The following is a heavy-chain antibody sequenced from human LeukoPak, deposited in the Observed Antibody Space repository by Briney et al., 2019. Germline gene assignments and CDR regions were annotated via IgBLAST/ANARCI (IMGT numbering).Heavy chain of an antibody. CDR1: GGSISSGDYY. CDR2: MYYRRST. J-gene: IGHJ5*02. CDR3: ARPYYYDSRIDP. V-gene: IGHV4-30-4*01. D-gene: IGHD3-22*01. Sequence: PSETLSLTCTVSGGSISSGDYYWSWIRQPPGKGLEWIAYMYYRRSTYYNPSLKSRVTMSADTSKNQLSLKLSSVTAADTAVYYCARPYYYDSRIDPWGQGILVTVSS.